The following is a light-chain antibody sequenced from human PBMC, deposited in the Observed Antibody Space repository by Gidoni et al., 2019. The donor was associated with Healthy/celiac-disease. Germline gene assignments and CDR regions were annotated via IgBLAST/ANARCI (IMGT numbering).Light chain of an antibody. J-gene: IGLJ2*01. CDR2: INH. CDR3: SAWDDSLNGVV. CDR1: SSNIGSNT. V-gene: IGLV1-44*01. Sequence: QSVLTQPPSASGTPRQRVTISCSGRSSNIGSNTVNWYQQLPGTAPKLLIYINHQRPSGVPDRFSCSKSCTSASLAIIGLQSEDEADYYCSAWDDSLNGVVFGGGTKLTVL.